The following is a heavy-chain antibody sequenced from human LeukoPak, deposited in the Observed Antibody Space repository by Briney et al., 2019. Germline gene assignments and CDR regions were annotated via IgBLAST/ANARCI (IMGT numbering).Heavy chain of an antibody. CDR3: ARDLGDIVVVPAAIWFDP. CDR2: INPNSGGT. J-gene: IGHJ5*02. CDR1: GYSFTGYY. V-gene: IGHV1-2*02. Sequence: ASVKVSCKASGYSFTGYYMHWVRQAPGQGLEWMGWINPNSGGTNYAQKFQGRVTMTRDTSISTAYMKLSRLRSDDTAVYYCARDLGDIVVVPAAIWFDPWGQGTLVTVSS. D-gene: IGHD2-2*01.